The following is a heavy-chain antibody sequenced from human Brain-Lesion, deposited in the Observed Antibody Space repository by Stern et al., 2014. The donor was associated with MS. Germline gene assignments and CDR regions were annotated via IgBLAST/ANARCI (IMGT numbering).Heavy chain of an antibody. D-gene: IGHD3-3*01. CDR3: ARDQRGITIFGVVTDYYYLGMDV. CDR2: INPKTGGT. J-gene: IGHJ6*02. V-gene: IGHV1-2*02. CDR1: GYIFTGYY. Sequence: QMQLVQSGAEVKKPGASVKVSCKTSGYIFTGYYIHWVRKAPGQGLEWMAWINPKTGGTKYAQKFQGRVTMSRDTSISTAYVELSSLTSDDTAVYYCARDQRGITIFGVVTDYYYLGMDVWGQGTTVTVSS.